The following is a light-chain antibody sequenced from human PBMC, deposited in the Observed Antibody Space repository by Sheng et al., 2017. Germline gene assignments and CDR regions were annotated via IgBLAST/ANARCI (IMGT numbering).Light chain of an antibody. V-gene: IGKV3-15*01. Sequence: EIVMTQSPATLSVSPGERATLSCRASQALSSNLAWYQQKPGQTPRLLIYGASTRATGVPARFSGGGSGTEFTLTISSLQSEDFAVYYCQQYSNWPLTFGGGTKVEIK. CDR2: GAS. CDR3: QQYSNWPLT. CDR1: QALSSN. J-gene: IGKJ4*01.